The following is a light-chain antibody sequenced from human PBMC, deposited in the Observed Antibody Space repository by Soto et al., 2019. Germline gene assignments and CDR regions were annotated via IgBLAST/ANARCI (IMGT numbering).Light chain of an antibody. CDR1: QGINSF. CDR2: TAS. V-gene: IGKV1-9*01. CDR3: QHLNSFPFT. J-gene: IGKJ5*01. Sequence: DIQLTQSPSSLSASVGDRVTITCRASQGINSFLAWYQQKPGKAPKLLLHTASTLQSGVPSRFSGSGSGTEFTLTISSLQPEDFATYFCQHLNSFPFTFGQGTRLGIK.